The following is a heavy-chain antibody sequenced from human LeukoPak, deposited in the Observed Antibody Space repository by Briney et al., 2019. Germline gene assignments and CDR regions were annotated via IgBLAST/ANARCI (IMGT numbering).Heavy chain of an antibody. Sequence: ASVKVSCKVSGYTLTELSMHWVRQAPGKGLEWMGGFDPEDGETIYAQKFQGRVTMTEDTSTDTAYMELSSLRSEDTAVYYCATGGWWEKSYDKPTVWGQGTLVTVSS. D-gene: IGHD3-9*01. V-gene: IGHV1-24*01. CDR3: ATGGWWEKSYDKPTV. CDR2: FDPEDGET. CDR1: GYTLTELS. J-gene: IGHJ4*02.